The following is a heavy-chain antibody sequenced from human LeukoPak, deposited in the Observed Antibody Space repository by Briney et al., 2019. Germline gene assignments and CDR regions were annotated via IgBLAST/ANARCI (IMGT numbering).Heavy chain of an antibody. D-gene: IGHD2-2*01. CDR2: ISSSGSTI. CDR1: GFTFSSYE. Sequence: PGGSLRLACAASGFTFSSYEMNWVRQAPGKGLEWVSYISSSGSTIYYADSVKGRFTISRDNAKNSLYLHMNTLRAEDTAVYYCASPRAIKVGNWGQGTLVSVSS. V-gene: IGHV3-48*03. CDR3: ASPRAIKVGN. J-gene: IGHJ4*02.